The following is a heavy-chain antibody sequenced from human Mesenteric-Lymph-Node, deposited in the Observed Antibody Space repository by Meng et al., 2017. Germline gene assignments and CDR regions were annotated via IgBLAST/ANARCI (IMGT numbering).Heavy chain of an antibody. D-gene: IGHD3-3*01. Sequence: CAASGFTFSSYWMSWIRQPPGKGLEWIGYIYYSGSTNYNPSLKSRVTISVDTSKNQFSLKLSSVTAADTAVYYCARVSVFWSGYYYYYYGMDVWGQGTTVTVSS. J-gene: IGHJ6*02. CDR3: ARVSVFWSGYYYYYYGMDV. CDR1: GFTFSSYW. CDR2: IYYSGST. V-gene: IGHV4-59*01.